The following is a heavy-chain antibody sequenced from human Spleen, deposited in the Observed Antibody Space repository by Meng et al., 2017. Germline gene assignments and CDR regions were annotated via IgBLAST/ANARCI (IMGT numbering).Heavy chain of an antibody. V-gene: IGHV1-8*01. CDR1: GYPFTSYD. CDR3: ARGPSIYGDYNWFDS. D-gene: IGHD4-17*01. Sequence: RLWKFGVQVKKPGASLKVSCKAPGYPFTSYDITWVRQAPGQGLEWMGWMNPNSGNTGYAQKFQGRVTMTRNTSISTAYMELSSLRSEDTAIYYCARGPSIYGDYNWFDSWGQGTLVTVSS. J-gene: IGHJ5*01. CDR2: MNPNSGNT.